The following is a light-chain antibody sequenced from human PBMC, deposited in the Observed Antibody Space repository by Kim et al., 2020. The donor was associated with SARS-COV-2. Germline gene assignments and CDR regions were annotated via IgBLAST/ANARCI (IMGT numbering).Light chain of an antibody. CDR1: QSISSY. Sequence: ASVRDRVTITCRASQSISSYLNWYQQKPGKAPKLLIYAASSLQSGVPSRFSGSGSGTDFTLTISSLQPEDFATYYCQQSYSTLFTFGQGTRLEIK. V-gene: IGKV1-39*01. CDR2: AAS. CDR3: QQSYSTLFT. J-gene: IGKJ5*01.